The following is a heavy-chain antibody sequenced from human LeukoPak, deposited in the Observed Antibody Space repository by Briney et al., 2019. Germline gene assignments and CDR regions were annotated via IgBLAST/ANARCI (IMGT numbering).Heavy chain of an antibody. CDR2: ISYDGSNK. CDR3: ANVYGDSLGVNAFDI. CDR1: GFTFSSYA. J-gene: IGHJ3*02. D-gene: IGHD4-17*01. Sequence: PGGSLRLSCAASGFTFSSYAMHWVRQAPGKGLEWVAVISYDGSNKYYADSVKGRFTISRDNSKNTLCLQMNSLRAEDTAVYYCANVYGDSLGVNAFDIWGQGTMVTVSS. V-gene: IGHV3-30*04.